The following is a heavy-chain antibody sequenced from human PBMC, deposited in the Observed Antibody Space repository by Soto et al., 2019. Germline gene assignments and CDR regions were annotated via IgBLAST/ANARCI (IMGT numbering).Heavy chain of an antibody. V-gene: IGHV3-23*01. CDR2: ISATGGGT. CDR3: AKDRRAGGNSAFYFDF. CDR1: GFKFSNYA. Sequence: LRLSCAASGFKFSNYAMSWVRQAPGKGLEWVSLISATGGGTYYADSVKGRFTISRDNSHNTLYLQVHSLTAEDTAVYYCAKDRRAGGNSAFYFDFWGQGAQVTV. D-gene: IGHD3-16*01. J-gene: IGHJ4*02.